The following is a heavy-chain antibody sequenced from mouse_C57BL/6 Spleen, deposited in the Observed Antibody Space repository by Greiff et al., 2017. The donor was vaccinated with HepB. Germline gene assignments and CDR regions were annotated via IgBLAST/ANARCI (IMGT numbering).Heavy chain of an antibody. CDR1: GYTFTDYY. V-gene: IGHV1-26*01. D-gene: IGHD1-1*01. Sequence: VQLQQSGPELVKPGASVKISCKASGYTFTDYYMNWVKQSHGKSLEWIGDINPNNGGTSYNQKFKGKATLTVDKSSSTAYMELRSLTSEDSAVYYCARSLYGSPFAYWGQGTLVTVSA. CDR2: INPNNGGT. J-gene: IGHJ3*01. CDR3: ARSLYGSPFAY.